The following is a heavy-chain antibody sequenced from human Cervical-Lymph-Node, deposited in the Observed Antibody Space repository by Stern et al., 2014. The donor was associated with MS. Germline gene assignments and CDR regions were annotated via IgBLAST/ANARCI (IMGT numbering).Heavy chain of an antibody. Sequence: QLVQSGPEVKRPGESLKISCQASGYTFTSYWIGWVRQMPGKGLEWIAIIFPGGSDIRYSPSFQGQVTISADKPSSTAYLQWNNLKASDTAIYYCARQRYFDYWGQGTLVTVSS. J-gene: IGHJ4*02. CDR1: GYTFTSYW. CDR2: IFPGGSDI. V-gene: IGHV5-51*01. CDR3: ARQRYFDY.